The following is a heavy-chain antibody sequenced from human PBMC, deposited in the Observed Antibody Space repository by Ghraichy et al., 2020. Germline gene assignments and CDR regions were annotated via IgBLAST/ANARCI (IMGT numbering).Heavy chain of an antibody. V-gene: IGHV4-59*08. Sequence: SQTLSLTCTVSNGSINTHYWSWIRQPPGKGLEWIAYIYYSGITNSNPSLKSRLSISLDASKHQISMKLSSVTAADTATYYCARLRGVLSDYIDSWGQGTLVTVSS. CDR3: ARLRGVLSDYIDS. J-gene: IGHJ4*02. CDR2: IYYSGIT. D-gene: IGHD3-10*01. CDR1: NGSINTHY.